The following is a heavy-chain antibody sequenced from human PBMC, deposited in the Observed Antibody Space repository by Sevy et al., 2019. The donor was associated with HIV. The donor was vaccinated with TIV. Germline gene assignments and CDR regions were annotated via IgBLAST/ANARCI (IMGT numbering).Heavy chain of an antibody. V-gene: IGHV3-7*01. CDR3: ARDSISYYDFWSGYSYYYYGMDV. D-gene: IGHD3-3*01. Sequence: GGSLRLSCAASGFTFSSYWMSWVRQAPGKGLEWVANIKQDGSEKYYVDSVKGRFTISRDNAKNSLYLQMNSLRAEDTVVYYCARDSISYYDFWSGYSYYYYGMDVWGQGTTVTVSS. J-gene: IGHJ6*02. CDR2: IKQDGSEK. CDR1: GFTFSSYW.